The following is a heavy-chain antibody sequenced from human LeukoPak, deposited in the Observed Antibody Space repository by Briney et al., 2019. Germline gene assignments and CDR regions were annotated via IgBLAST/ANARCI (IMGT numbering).Heavy chain of an antibody. Sequence: SETLSLTCTVSGGSISSSSYYWVWIRQPPGKGLEWIGSIYYSGSTYYNPSLKSRVTISVDTSKNQFSLKLSSVTAADTAVYYCARVPGTVTKGSWFDPWGQGTLVTVSS. CDR3: ARVPGTVTKGSWFDP. D-gene: IGHD4-11*01. CDR2: IYYSGST. V-gene: IGHV4-39*07. J-gene: IGHJ5*02. CDR1: GGSISSSSYY.